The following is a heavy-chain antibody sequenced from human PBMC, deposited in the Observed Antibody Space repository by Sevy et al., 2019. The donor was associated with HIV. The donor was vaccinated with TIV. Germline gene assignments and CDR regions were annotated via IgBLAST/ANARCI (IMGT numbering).Heavy chain of an antibody. D-gene: IGHD6-13*01. Sequence: GGCLRLSCAASGFTFSDHYMEWVRQAPGKGLEWVGRIRNKADSYTTEYAASVKGRFTISSDDSKNSLHLLMNSLKTEDTAVYYCATHAGIAAAGRVFDYWGQGTLVTVSS. CDR2: IRNKADSYTT. CDR3: ATHAGIAAAGRVFDY. CDR1: GFTFSDHY. V-gene: IGHV3-72*01. J-gene: IGHJ4*02.